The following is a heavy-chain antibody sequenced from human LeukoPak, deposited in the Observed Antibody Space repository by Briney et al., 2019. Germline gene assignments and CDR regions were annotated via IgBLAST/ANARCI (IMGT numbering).Heavy chain of an antibody. Sequence: GGSLRLSCAASGFTFDCCGMHWVRQAPGKGLEWVAFIRNVGNDKYYADSVKGRFFISRDNSKNTLYLQMNSLRAEDTAVYYCAKELKQWLVLYCFDPWGQGTLVTVSS. CDR3: AKELKQWLVLYCFDP. CDR2: IRNVGNDK. D-gene: IGHD6-19*01. J-gene: IGHJ5*02. V-gene: IGHV3-30*02. CDR1: GFTFDCCG.